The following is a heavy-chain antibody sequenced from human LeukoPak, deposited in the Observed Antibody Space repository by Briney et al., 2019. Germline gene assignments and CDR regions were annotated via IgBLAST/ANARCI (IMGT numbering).Heavy chain of an antibody. Sequence: GASVKVSCKASGGTFSSYAISWVRQAPGQGLEWMGRIIPIFGTANYAQKFQGRVTITTDESTSTAYMELSSLRSEDTAVYYCARDPFPYCSGGSCYYYYYYMNVWGKGTTVTVSS. CDR3: ARDPFPYCSGGSCYYYYYYMNV. J-gene: IGHJ6*03. D-gene: IGHD2-15*01. V-gene: IGHV1-69*05. CDR1: GGTFSSYA. CDR2: IIPIFGTA.